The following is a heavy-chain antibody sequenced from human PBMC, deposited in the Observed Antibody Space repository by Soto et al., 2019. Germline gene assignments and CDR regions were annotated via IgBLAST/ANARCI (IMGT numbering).Heavy chain of an antibody. CDR1: GFTFSGYW. CDR3: AREAG. V-gene: IGHV3-7*05. J-gene: IGHJ6*02. Sequence: EVQLVESGGGLVQPGGSLRLSCAASGFTFSGYWMSWVRQAPGKGLEWVANIKQDGSEQFYVDSVKGRFTISRDNAKNSRYIQMNSLRAEDTALYYCAREAGWGQGTTVTVSS. CDR2: IKQDGSEQ.